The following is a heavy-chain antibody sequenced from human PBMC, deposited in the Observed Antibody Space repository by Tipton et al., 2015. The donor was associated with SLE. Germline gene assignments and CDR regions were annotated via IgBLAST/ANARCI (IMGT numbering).Heavy chain of an antibody. J-gene: IGHJ3*02. Sequence: SLRLSCAASGFTFSSYEMNWVRQAPGKGLEWVSYISSSGSTIYYADSVKGRFTISRDNSKNTLYLQMNSLRAEDTAVYYCARSLPSRAFDIWGQGTMVTVSS. CDR1: GFTFSSYE. D-gene: IGHD6-6*01. CDR3: ARSLPSRAFDI. V-gene: IGHV3-48*03. CDR2: ISSSGSTI.